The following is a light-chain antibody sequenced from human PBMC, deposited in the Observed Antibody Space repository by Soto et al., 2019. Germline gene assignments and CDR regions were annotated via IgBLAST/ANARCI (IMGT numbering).Light chain of an antibody. CDR3: QQYNIRPLWT. J-gene: IGKJ1*01. V-gene: IGKV3-15*01. CDR2: AAS. Sequence: EIVMTQSPATLSVSPGDRATLSCRASESVTSSLAWYQQKPGQPPRLLIYAASTRATDVPARFSGGGSETEFTLTISSLQSEDFAVYFCQQYNIRPLWTFGQGTKVEIK. CDR1: ESVTSS.